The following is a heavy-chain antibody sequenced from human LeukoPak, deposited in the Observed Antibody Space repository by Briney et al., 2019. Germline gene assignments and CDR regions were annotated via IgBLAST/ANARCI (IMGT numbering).Heavy chain of an antibody. CDR3: AKDYSFSNFN. J-gene: IGHJ4*02. CDR2: INERGSET. V-gene: IGHV3-7*01. CDR1: GFMFPNHW. Sequence: GGSLRLSCAASGFMFPNHWMTWVRQAPGKGLEWVANINERGSETYYADYVKGRFTISRDNTKKSLFLQLNSLSVEDTAMYYCAKDYSFSNFNWGQGTLITVSS. D-gene: IGHD2-15*01.